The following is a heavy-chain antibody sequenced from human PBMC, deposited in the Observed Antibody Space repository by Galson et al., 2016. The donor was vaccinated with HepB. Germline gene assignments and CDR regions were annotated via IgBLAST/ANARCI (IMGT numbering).Heavy chain of an antibody. V-gene: IGHV1-46*02. Sequence: SVKVSCKASGYTFNTYNMHWVRQAPGQGLEWMGIIKPSGGNTIYAQKLQDRITMTRDTSTSTVYMELISLRSEDTVVYYCARELDHSFYFDYWGQGTLLTVSS. CDR2: IKPSGGNT. CDR1: GYTFNTYN. J-gene: IGHJ4*02. D-gene: IGHD1-14*01. CDR3: ARELDHSFYFDY.